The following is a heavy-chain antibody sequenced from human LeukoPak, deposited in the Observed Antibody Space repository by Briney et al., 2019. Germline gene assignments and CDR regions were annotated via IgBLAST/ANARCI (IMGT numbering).Heavy chain of an antibody. CDR2: IYYSGST. CDR3: ARHPSGSYFRSGPKSWFDP. V-gene: IGHV4-39*01. Sequence: SETLSLTCTVSGGSISSSSYYWGWIRQPPGKGLEWIGSIYYSGSTYYNPSLKSRVTISVDTSKNQFSLKLSSVTAADTAVYYCARHPSGSYFRSGPKSWFDPWGQGTLVTVSS. CDR1: GGSISSSSYY. D-gene: IGHD3-3*01. J-gene: IGHJ5*02.